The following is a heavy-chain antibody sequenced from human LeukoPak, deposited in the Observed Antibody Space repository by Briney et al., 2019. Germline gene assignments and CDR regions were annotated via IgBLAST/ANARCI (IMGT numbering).Heavy chain of an antibody. CDR3: ARTHYYGSGVTFDY. D-gene: IGHD3-10*01. V-gene: IGHV1-2*02. Sequence: ASVKVSCKASGYTFTGYYMHWVRQAPGQGLEWMGWINPNSGGTNYAQKFQGRVTMTRDTSISTAYMELSRLRSDDTAVYYCARTHYYGSGVTFDYWGQGTLVTASS. CDR2: INPNSGGT. J-gene: IGHJ4*02. CDR1: GYTFTGYY.